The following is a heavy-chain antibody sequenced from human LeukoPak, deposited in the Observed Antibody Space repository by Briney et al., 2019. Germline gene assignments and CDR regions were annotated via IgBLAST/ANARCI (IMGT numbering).Heavy chain of an antibody. J-gene: IGHJ4*02. CDR1: GFTFSSYA. V-gene: IGHV3-30-3*01. CDR3: ARERVTTVTTDY. CDR2: ISYDGSNK. D-gene: IGHD4-17*01. Sequence: GGSLRLSCAASGFTFSSYAMHWVRQAPGKGLEWVAVISYDGSNKYYADSVKGRFTISRDNSKNTLYLQMNSLRAEDTAVYYCARERVTTVTTDYWGQGTLVTVSS.